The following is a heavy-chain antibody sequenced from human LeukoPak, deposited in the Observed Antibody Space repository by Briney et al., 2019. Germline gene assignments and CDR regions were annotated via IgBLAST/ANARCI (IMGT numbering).Heavy chain of an antibody. J-gene: IGHJ6*02. D-gene: IGHD3-10*01. CDR2: IDSSGNTR. CDR3: ARSFRRYGMDV. Sequence: PGGSLRLSCAASGFIFSSLEMSWVRQAPGKGLQWVSYIDSSGNTRYYADSVKGRFTISRDNAQNSLYLQMNSLRVEDTAVYYCARSFRRYGMDVWGQGTTVTVSS. V-gene: IGHV3-48*03. CDR1: GFIFSSLE.